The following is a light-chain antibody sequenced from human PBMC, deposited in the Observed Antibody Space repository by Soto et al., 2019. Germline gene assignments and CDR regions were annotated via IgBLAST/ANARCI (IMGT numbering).Light chain of an antibody. V-gene: IGKV3-20*01. CDR1: QSVSSSF. J-gene: IGKJ1*01. CDR2: GAS. CDR3: QQYDNSPRT. Sequence: EIVLTQSPGTLSLSTGERATLSCRASQSVSSSFLAWYQQKPGQAPRLLIYGASSRATGIPDRFSGSGSGTDFTLTISSLEPDNFAVYYCQQYDNSPRTVGQGTKVEIK.